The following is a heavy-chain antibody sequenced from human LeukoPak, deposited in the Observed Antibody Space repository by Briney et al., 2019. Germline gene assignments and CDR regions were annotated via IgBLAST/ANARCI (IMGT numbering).Heavy chain of an antibody. CDR3: ARDRYYDFWSGYRHGLGGHYYMDV. CDR2: IIPIFGTA. CDR1: GGTFSSYA. Sequence: ASVKVSCKASGGTFSSYAISWVRQAPGQGLEWMGGIIPIFGTANYAQKFQGRVTITTDESTSTAYMELSSLRSEDTAVYYCARDRYYDFWSGYRHGLGGHYYMDVWGKGTTVTVSS. J-gene: IGHJ6*03. D-gene: IGHD3-3*01. V-gene: IGHV1-69*05.